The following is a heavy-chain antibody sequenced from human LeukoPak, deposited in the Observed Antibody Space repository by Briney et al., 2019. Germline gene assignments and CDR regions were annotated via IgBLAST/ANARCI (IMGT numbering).Heavy chain of an antibody. V-gene: IGHV1-69*13. CDR1: GGTFSSYA. D-gene: IGHD6-13*01. Sequence: ASVKVSCKASGGTFSSYAISWVRQAPGQGLEWMGGIIPIFGTANYAQKFQGRVTITADESTSTAYMELSSLRSEDTAVYYCAREFGRFYSSSWYPEGAFDIWGQGTMVTVSS. J-gene: IGHJ3*02. CDR2: IIPIFGTA. CDR3: AREFGRFYSSSWYPEGAFDI.